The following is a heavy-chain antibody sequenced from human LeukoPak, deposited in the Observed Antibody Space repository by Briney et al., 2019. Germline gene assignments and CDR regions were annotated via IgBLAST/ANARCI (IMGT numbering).Heavy chain of an antibody. CDR2: ISSSGSTI. V-gene: IGHV3-48*03. D-gene: IGHD3-22*01. Sequence: PGGSLRLSCEGSGFVFSSFEMNWVRQAPGKGLEWVSYISSSGSTIYYADSVKGRFTISRDNSKNTLYLQMNSLRAEDTAVYYCARGADRDWFDPWGQGTLVTVSS. J-gene: IGHJ5*02. CDR3: ARGADRDWFDP. CDR1: GFVFSSFE.